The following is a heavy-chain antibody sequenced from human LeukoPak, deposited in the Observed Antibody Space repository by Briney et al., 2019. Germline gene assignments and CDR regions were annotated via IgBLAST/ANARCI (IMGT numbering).Heavy chain of an antibody. D-gene: IGHD3-3*01. J-gene: IGHJ4*02. CDR2: IITNVGTT. CDR3: ARPRTYYDFWRGYPPFDY. Sequence: SVKVSCKASGGTFSNYAISWVRQAPGQGLEWMGGIITNVGTTNYAQKYQGRVTITADESTSTVYMELSSLRSEDTAVYYCARPRTYYDFWRGYPPFDYWGQGTLVTVSS. CDR1: GGTFSNYA. V-gene: IGHV1-69*13.